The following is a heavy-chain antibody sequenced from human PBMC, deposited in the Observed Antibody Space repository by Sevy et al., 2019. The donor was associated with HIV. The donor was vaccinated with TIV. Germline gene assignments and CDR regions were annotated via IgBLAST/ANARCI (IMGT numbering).Heavy chain of an antibody. J-gene: IGHJ3*02. CDR3: ARDRYYGSGSYYNWGAFDI. D-gene: IGHD3-10*01. Sequence: GGSLRLSCAASGFTFSSYWMSWVRQAPGKGLEWVANIKQDGSEKYYVISVKGRFTISRDNAKNSLYLQMNSLRAEDTAVYYCARDRYYGSGSYYNWGAFDIWGQGTMVTVSS. CDR2: IKQDGSEK. V-gene: IGHV3-7*01. CDR1: GFTFSSYW.